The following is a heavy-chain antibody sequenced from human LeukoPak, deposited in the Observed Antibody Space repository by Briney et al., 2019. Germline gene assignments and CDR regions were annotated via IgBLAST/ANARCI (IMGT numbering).Heavy chain of an antibody. D-gene: IGHD6-19*01. CDR3: ARHVYSSGWGAFDI. J-gene: IGHJ3*02. Sequence: GGSLRLSCAASGFTFSGYSMNWVRQAPGKGLGWVSSISRSATYLYYADSLQGRFTVSRDDAKSSLYLQMNSLSAEDTAVYYCARHVYSSGWGAFDIWGQGTMVTVSS. CDR2: ISRSATYL. V-gene: IGHV3-21*01. CDR1: GFTFSGYS.